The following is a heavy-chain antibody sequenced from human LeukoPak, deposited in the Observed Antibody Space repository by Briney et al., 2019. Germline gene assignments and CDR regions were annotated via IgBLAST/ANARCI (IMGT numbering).Heavy chain of an antibody. CDR1: GYTFTSYG. Sequence: ASVKVSCKASGYTFTSYGISWVRQAPGQGLEWMGWISAYNGNTNYAQKLQGRVTRTTDTSTSTAYMELRSLRSEDTAVYYCARGRTRYCSGGSCPKYVYWGQGTLVTVSS. V-gene: IGHV1-18*01. D-gene: IGHD2-15*01. CDR2: ISAYNGNT. CDR3: ARGRTRYCSGGSCPKYVY. J-gene: IGHJ4*02.